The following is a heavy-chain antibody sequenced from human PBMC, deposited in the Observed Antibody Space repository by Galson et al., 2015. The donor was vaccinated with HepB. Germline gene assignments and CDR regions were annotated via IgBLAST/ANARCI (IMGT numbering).Heavy chain of an antibody. J-gene: IGHJ4*02. Sequence: SLRLSCAASGITLNVYSINWVRQAPGKGLEWVSSINSNGRTIYYADSVKGRFTISRDNAKNSVSLDMDSLRVDYTAVYYCARDWGSRTSGYIDYWGPGTLVTVSS. CDR1: GITLNVYS. D-gene: IGHD2-15*01. V-gene: IGHV3-21*01. CDR3: ARDWGSRTSGYIDY. CDR2: INSNGRTI.